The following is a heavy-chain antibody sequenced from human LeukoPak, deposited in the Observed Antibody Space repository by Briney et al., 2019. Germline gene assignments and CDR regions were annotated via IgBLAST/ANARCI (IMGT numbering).Heavy chain of an antibody. D-gene: IGHD3-3*01. CDR2: ISAYNGNT. V-gene: IGHV1-18*04. Sequence: ASVKVSCKASGYTFTGYYMHWVRQAPGQGLEWMGWISAYNGNTNYAQKLQGRVTMTTDTSTSTAYMELRSLRSDDTAVYYCARDRPGITIFGVVTRVYYYYYGMDVWGQGTTVTVSS. CDR3: ARDRPGITIFGVVTRVYYYYYGMDV. CDR1: GYTFTGYY. J-gene: IGHJ6*02.